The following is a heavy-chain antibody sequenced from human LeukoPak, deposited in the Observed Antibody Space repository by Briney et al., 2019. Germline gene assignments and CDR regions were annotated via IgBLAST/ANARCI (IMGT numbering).Heavy chain of an antibody. Sequence: GGSLRHSCSASGFTFSSSWMSWVRQAPGKGLECVANIKPDGSEKYYVDSVKGRFTISRDNAKNSLFLQMNSLRAEDTAVYYCANGNYFDYWGQGTLVTVSS. J-gene: IGHJ4*02. CDR3: ANGNYFDY. V-gene: IGHV3-7*01. CDR1: GFTFSSSW. CDR2: IKPDGSEK.